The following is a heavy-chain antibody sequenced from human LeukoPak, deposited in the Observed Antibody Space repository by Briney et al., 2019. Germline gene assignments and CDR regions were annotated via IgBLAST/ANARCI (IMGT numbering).Heavy chain of an antibody. Sequence: GASVKVSCKASVYTFTIYDINWVRQATGQGLEWMGWMNPNSGNTGYAQKFQGRVTMTRNTSISTAYMELSSLRSEDTVVYYCAIGKVVAARVYYYYMDVWGKGSTVSISS. V-gene: IGHV1-8*01. CDR2: MNPNSGNT. J-gene: IGHJ6*03. D-gene: IGHD2-15*01. CDR3: AIGKVVAARVYYYYMDV. CDR1: VYTFTIYD.